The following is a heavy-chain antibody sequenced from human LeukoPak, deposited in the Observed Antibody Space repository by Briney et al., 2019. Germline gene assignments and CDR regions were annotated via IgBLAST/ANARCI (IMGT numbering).Heavy chain of an antibody. V-gene: IGHV3-30-3*01. Sequence: GGSLRLSCAASGFTFSSYAMHWVRQAPGKGLEWVAVISYDGSNKYYADSVKGRFTISRDNSKNTLYLQMNSLRAEGTAVYYCAIIEYYDSSGDLDYWGQGTLVTVSS. CDR1: GFTFSSYA. J-gene: IGHJ4*02. CDR2: ISYDGSNK. CDR3: AIIEYYDSSGDLDY. D-gene: IGHD3-22*01.